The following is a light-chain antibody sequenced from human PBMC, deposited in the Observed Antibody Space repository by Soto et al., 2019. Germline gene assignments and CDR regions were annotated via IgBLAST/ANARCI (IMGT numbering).Light chain of an antibody. CDR1: QSVSSN. J-gene: IGKJ4*01. CDR3: QQYNNWPPLT. V-gene: IGKV3-15*01. Sequence: EIVLTQSTATLSLSPGERVTLSCRASQSVSSNLAWYQQKPGQAPRLLIYGASTRATGIPARFSGSGSGAEFTLTISSLQSEDFAVYYCQQYNNWPPLTFGGGTKVDIK. CDR2: GAS.